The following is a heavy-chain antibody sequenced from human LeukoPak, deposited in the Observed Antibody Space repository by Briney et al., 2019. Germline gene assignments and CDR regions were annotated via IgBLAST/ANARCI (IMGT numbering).Heavy chain of an antibody. J-gene: IGHJ4*02. Sequence: GGSLRLSCAASGFTFSSYEMNWVRQAPGKGLEWVSSISSSSSYIYYADSVKGRFTISRDNAKNSLYLQMNSLRAEDTAVYYCARDTGPYYDILTGYAIDYWGQGTLVTVSS. CDR1: GFTFSSYE. V-gene: IGHV3-21*01. CDR2: ISSSSSYI. D-gene: IGHD3-9*01. CDR3: ARDTGPYYDILTGYAIDY.